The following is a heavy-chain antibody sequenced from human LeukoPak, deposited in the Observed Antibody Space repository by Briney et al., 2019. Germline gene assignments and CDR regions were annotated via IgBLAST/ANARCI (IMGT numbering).Heavy chain of an antibody. J-gene: IGHJ4*02. D-gene: IGHD3-22*01. Sequence: SSETLSLTCTVSGGSFSIYYWSWIRQPPGKGLEWIGYIYYSGSTNYNPSLKSRVTISVDTSKNQFSLKLSSVTAADTAVYYCARVYYYDSSGYSHTFDYWGQGTLVTVSS. V-gene: IGHV4-59*01. CDR3: ARVYYYDSSGYSHTFDY. CDR2: IYYSGST. CDR1: GGSFSIYY.